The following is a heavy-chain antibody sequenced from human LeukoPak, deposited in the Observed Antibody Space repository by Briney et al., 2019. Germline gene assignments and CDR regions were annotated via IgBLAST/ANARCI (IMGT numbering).Heavy chain of an antibody. J-gene: IGHJ4*02. Sequence: PSETLSLTCAVYGGSFSGYYWSWIRQPPGKGLEWIGEINHSGSTNYNPSLKSRVTISVDTSKNQFSLKLSSVTAADTAVYYCARVDTMVRGVINKWGQGTLVTVSS. CDR1: GGSFSGYY. CDR2: INHSGST. D-gene: IGHD3-10*01. CDR3: ARVDTMVRGVINK. V-gene: IGHV4-34*01.